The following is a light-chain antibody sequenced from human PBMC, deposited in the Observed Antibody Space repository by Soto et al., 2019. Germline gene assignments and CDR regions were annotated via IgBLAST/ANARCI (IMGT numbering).Light chain of an antibody. V-gene: IGLV2-14*01. CDR1: SSDVGTYNY. CDR3: TSYTRDTALV. CDR2: EVS. Sequence: QSALTQPASVSGSPGQSITISCTGTSSDVGTYNYVSWYQHHPGKAPKLIIYEVSNRPSGVSNRFSASKSGSTASLTISGLQAEDEADYHCTSYTRDTALVFGTGTKVTVL. J-gene: IGLJ1*01.